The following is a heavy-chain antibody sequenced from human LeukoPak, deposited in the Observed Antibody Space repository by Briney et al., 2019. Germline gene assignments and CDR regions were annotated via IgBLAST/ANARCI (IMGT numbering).Heavy chain of an antibody. CDR2: ISWNSGSI. V-gene: IGHV3-9*01. CDR1: GFTFDDYA. Sequence: QSGGSLRLSCAASGFTFDDYAMHWVRQAPGKGLEWVSGISWNSGSIGYADSVKGRFTISRDNAKNSLYLQMNSLRAEDTAVYYCARKNGLDYWGQGTLVTVSS. CDR3: ARKNGLDY. J-gene: IGHJ4*02.